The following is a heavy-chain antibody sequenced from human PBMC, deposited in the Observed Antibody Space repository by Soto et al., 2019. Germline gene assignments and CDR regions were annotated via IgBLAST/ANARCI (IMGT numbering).Heavy chain of an antibody. J-gene: IGHJ4*02. V-gene: IGHV1-18*01. CDR3: ARVHRRCTNGVCYLAN. CDR1: GYTFTSYG. D-gene: IGHD2-8*01. Sequence: QVQLVQSGAEVKKPGASVKVSCKASGYTFTSYGISWVRQAPGQGLEWMGWISAYNGNTNYAQKLHGRVTMTTDTSTSTAYIELRSLRSDDTAVYYCARVHRRCTNGVCYLANWGQGTLVTVSS. CDR2: ISAYNGNT.